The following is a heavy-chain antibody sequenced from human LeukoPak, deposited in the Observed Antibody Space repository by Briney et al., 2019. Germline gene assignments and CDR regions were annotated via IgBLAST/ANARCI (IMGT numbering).Heavy chain of an antibody. CDR2: INPNSGGT. CDR3: ARVPLNYLGYGMDV. CDR1: GYTFTGYY. Sequence: ASVKVSCKASGYTFTGYYMHWVRQAPGQGLEWMGWINPNSGGTNYAQKFQGRVTMTRDTSISTAHMELSRLRSDDTAVYYCARVPLNYLGYGMDVWGQGTTVTVSS. V-gene: IGHV1-2*02. J-gene: IGHJ6*02. D-gene: IGHD3-10*01.